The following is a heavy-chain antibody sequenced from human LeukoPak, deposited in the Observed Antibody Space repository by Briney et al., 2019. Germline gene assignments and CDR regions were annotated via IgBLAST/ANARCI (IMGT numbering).Heavy chain of an antibody. CDR3: ARYSYGGSYFDY. CDR1: GGSISSSSYY. Sequence: PSETLSLTCTVSGGSISSSSYYWGWIRQPPGKGLEWIGSIYYSGNSNYNPSLKSRVTISMDTSKNQFSLKLSSVTAADTAVYYCARYSYGGSYFDYWGQGTLVTVSS. V-gene: IGHV4-39*07. D-gene: IGHD4/OR15-4a*01. CDR2: IYYSGNS. J-gene: IGHJ4*02.